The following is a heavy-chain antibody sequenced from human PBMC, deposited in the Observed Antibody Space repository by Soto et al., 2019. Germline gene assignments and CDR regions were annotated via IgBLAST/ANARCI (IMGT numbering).Heavy chain of an antibody. CDR2: ITRTSGTT. V-gene: IGHV3-23*01. D-gene: IGHD3-3*01. CDR3: ATSSRDRITVFGEVMNHPFVKWFDR. Sequence: GGSLRLSCVTSGFTMSNYVMNWVRQAPGKGLEWISAITRTSGTTYYADSVKGRSTVSRDNSKNTLFLQLSNLRADDTATYYCATSSRDRITVFGEVMNHPFVKWFDRWGQGTLVTVSS. J-gene: IGHJ5*02. CDR1: GFTMSNYV.